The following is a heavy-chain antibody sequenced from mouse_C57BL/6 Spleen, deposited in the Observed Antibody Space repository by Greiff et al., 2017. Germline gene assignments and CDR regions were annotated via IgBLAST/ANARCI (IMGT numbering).Heavy chain of an antibody. CDR1: GYAFTNYL. J-gene: IGHJ3*01. CDR3: ATTVAEAWCAY. CDR2: INPGSGGT. D-gene: IGHD1-1*01. Sequence: QVQLQQSGAELVRPGTSVKVSCKASGYAFTNYLIEWVKQRPGQGLEWIGVINPGSGGTNYNEKFKGKATLTADKSSSTAYMQLSSLTSEDSAVYFCATTVAEAWCAYWGQGTLVTVSA. V-gene: IGHV1-54*01.